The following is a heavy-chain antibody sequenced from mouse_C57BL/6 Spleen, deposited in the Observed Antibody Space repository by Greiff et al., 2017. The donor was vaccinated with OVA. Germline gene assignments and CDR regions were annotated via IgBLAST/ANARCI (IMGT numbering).Heavy chain of an antibody. CDR2: ISSGSSTI. V-gene: IGHV5-17*01. J-gene: IGHJ2*01. D-gene: IGHD2-2*01. CDR1: GFTFSDYG. CDR3: ARRGLWLRQDYVDY. Sequence: EVMLVESGGGLVKPGGSLKLSCAASGFTFSDYGMHWVRQAPEKGLEWVAYISSGSSTIYYADTVKGRFTIYRDNAKNTLFLQMTSLRSEDTAMYYCARRGLWLRQDYVDYWGQGTTLTVSS.